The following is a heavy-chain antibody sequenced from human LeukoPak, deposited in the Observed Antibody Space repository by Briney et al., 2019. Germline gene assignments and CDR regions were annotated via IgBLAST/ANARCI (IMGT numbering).Heavy chain of an antibody. CDR1: GYTFTGYY. CDR2: INPNSGDT. Sequence: GASVKVSCKASGYTFTGYYMHWVRQAPGQGLEWMGWINPNSGDTNYAQKFQGRVTMTRDTSISTAYMELSRLRSDDTAVYYCARELGGSYSAIDYWGQGTLVTVSS. D-gene: IGHD1-26*01. CDR3: ARELGGSYSAIDY. J-gene: IGHJ4*02. V-gene: IGHV1-2*02.